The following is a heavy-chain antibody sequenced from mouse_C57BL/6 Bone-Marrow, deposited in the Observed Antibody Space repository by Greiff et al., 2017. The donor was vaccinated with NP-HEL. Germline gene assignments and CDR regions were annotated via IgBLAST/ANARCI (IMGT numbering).Heavy chain of an antibody. V-gene: IGHV5-6*01. Sequence: EVKLVESGGDLVKPGGSLKLSCAASGFTFSSYGMSWVRQTPDKRLEWVATISSGGSYTYYPDSVKGRFTISRDNAKNTLYLQMSSLKSEDTAMYYCARPSYDYDWFAYWGQGTLVTVSA. CDR2: ISSGGSYT. D-gene: IGHD2-4*01. J-gene: IGHJ3*01. CDR3: ARPSYDYDWFAY. CDR1: GFTFSSYG.